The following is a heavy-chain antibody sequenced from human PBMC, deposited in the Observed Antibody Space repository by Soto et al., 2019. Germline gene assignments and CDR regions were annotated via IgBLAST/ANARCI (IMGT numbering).Heavy chain of an antibody. D-gene: IGHD3-22*01. Sequence: PSETLSLTCTVSGGSISSSSYYWGWIRQPPGKGLEWIGSIYYSGSTYYNPSLKSRVTISVDTSKNQFSLKLSSVTAADTAVYYCARVYYYDSSDLDYWGQGALVTVSS. CDR1: GGSISSSSYY. CDR2: IYYSGST. V-gene: IGHV4-39*01. CDR3: ARVYYYDSSDLDY. J-gene: IGHJ4*02.